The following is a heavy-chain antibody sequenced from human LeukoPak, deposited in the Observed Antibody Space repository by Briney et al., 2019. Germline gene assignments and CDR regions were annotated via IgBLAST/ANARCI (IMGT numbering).Heavy chain of an antibody. D-gene: IGHD2-21*01. CDR3: AREVVATASAFDC. CDR1: GFSFSSFW. CDR2: IKDGGSVK. Sequence: GGSLRLSCTASGFSFSSFWMSWVRQAPGKGLEWVANIKDGGSVKNHVDSLKGRFSISRDNARNSLYLQISSLRAEDTAVYYCAREVVATASAFDCWGQGTLVTVSS. V-gene: IGHV3-7*03. J-gene: IGHJ4*02.